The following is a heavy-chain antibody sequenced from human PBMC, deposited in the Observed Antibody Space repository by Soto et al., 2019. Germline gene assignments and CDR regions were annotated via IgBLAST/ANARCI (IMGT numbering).Heavy chain of an antibody. J-gene: IGHJ4*02. CDR3: ARRDGGNFDY. CDR2: VYYSGST. Sequence: QVQLQESGPGLVKPSETLSLTCTVSGGSISSYYWSWIRQPPGKGLEWIGYVYYSGSTNYNPSLKSRVTISVDTSKNQFSLKVRSVTAADTAVYYCARRDGGNFDYWGQGTLVTVSS. CDR1: GGSISSYY. V-gene: IGHV4-59*01. D-gene: IGHD1-26*01.